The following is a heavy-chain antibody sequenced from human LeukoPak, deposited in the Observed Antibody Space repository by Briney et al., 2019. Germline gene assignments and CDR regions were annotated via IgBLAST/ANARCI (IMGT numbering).Heavy chain of an antibody. CDR1: GFTFSSYG. D-gene: IGHD3-10*01. CDR2: ISGSGGST. J-gene: IGHJ6*03. V-gene: IGHV3-23*01. CDR3: VRWYGGSGLENYYYYMDV. Sequence: PGGTLRPSCAASGFTFSSYGMSWVRQAPGKGLEWVSAISGSGGSTYYADSVKGRFTISRDNSKNTLYLQMNSLRAEDTAVYYCVRWYGGSGLENYYYYMDVWGKGTTVTISS.